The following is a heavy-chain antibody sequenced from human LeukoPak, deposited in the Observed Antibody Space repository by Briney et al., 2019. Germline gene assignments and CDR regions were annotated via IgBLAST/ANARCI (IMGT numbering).Heavy chain of an antibody. CDR2: ISSSSSYI. V-gene: IGHV3-21*01. Sequence: PPGSLRLSCAASGFTFSSYSMSWVRQAPGKGLEWVASISSSSSYIYYADSMKGRFTTSRDNANNSLYLQMNSLSAEDTAVYYCARDAPEYSGSYFIDYWGQGNLVTVSS. D-gene: IGHD1-26*01. CDR1: GFTFSSYS. CDR3: ARDAPEYSGSYFIDY. J-gene: IGHJ4*02.